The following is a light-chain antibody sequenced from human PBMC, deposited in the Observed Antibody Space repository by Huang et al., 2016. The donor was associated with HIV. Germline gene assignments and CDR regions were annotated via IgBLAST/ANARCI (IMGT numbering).Light chain of an antibody. Sequence: DIQMTQSPSSLSASVGDRVTITCRASQSISRYLNWYQHQPGKAPKLLIYAASSLQSGVPSRFSGRGSGTDFTLTISSLQPEDFATYYCQQSYSTASSFGQGTRLEIK. CDR2: AAS. J-gene: IGKJ5*01. V-gene: IGKV1-39*01. CDR1: QSISRY. CDR3: QQSYSTASS.